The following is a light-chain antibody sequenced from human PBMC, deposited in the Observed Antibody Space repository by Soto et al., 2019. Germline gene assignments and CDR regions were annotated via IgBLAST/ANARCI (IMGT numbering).Light chain of an antibody. V-gene: IGLV9-49*03. CDR2: VGTAGIAE. CDR1: SGYSGYK. CDR3: GADHVSGSTFVTV. Sequence: QSVLTQPPSASSSLGASVTLTCTLSSGYSGYKVDWYQQRPGKGPRFVMRVGTAGIAEYKGDGIPDRFSVLGSGLNRDLTIKNIHEEDEGDYHGGADHVSGSTFVTVFGGGTKHTVL. J-gene: IGLJ3*02.